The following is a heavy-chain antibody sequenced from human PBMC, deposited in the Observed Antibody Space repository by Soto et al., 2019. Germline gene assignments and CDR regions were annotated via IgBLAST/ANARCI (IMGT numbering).Heavy chain of an antibody. J-gene: IGHJ4*02. CDR1: GFTFSSYA. CDR3: ARDPRRGLRLLFRATLPDY. CDR2: ISYDGSNK. V-gene: IGHV3-30-3*01. D-gene: IGHD3-3*01. Sequence: GWSLRLSCAASGFTFSSYAMHWVRQAPGKGLEWVAVISYDGSNKYYADSVKGRFTISRDNSKNTLYLQMNSLRAEDTAVYYCARDPRRGLRLLFRATLPDYWGQGTLVTVSS.